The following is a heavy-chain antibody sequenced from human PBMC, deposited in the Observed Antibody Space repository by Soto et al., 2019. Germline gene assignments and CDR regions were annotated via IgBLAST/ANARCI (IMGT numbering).Heavy chain of an antibody. Sequence: PSETLSLTCTVSGGSISSYYWSWIRQPPGKGLEWIGYIYYSGSTNYNPSLKSRVTISVDTSKNQFSLKLSSVTAADTAVYYCARSTYYDFWSGYYGNWFDPWGQGTLVTAPQ. D-gene: IGHD3-3*01. CDR2: IYYSGST. CDR3: ARSTYYDFWSGYYGNWFDP. J-gene: IGHJ5*02. V-gene: IGHV4-59*01. CDR1: GGSISSYY.